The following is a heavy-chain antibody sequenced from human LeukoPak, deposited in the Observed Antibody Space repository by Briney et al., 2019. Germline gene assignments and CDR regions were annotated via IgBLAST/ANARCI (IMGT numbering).Heavy chain of an antibody. CDR2: INTNGRST. D-gene: IGHD1-14*01. CDR3: VKISTTDRQYYFDY. Sequence: GGSLILSCSASGFTFSNYAMHWVRQAPGKGLEYVSAINTNGRSTYYADSVKGKFTISRDNSNNTLYLHMSSLRAEDTAVYYCVKISTTDRQYYFDYWGQGTLVTVSS. CDR1: GFTFSNYA. J-gene: IGHJ4*02. V-gene: IGHV3-64D*06.